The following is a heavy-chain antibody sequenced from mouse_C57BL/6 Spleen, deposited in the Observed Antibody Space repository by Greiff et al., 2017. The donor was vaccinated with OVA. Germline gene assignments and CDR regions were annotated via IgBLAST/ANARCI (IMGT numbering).Heavy chain of an antibody. CDR1: GYAFSSSW. Sequence: QVQLQQSGPELVKPGASVKISCKASGYAFSSSWMNWVKQRPGTGLEWIGRIYPGDGDTNYNGKFKGKATLTADKSSSTAYMQLSSLTSEDSAVYFCAHGNYEMDYWGQGTSVTVSS. J-gene: IGHJ4*01. CDR3: AHGNYEMDY. CDR2: IYPGDGDT. V-gene: IGHV1-82*01. D-gene: IGHD2-1*01.